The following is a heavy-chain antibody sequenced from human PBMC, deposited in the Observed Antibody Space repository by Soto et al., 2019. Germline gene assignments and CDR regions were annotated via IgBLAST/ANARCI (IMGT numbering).Heavy chain of an antibody. CDR3: ARGVNWNYVYYYMDV. D-gene: IGHD1-7*01. J-gene: IGHJ6*03. CDR1: GGSISSYY. V-gene: IGHV4-59*01. CDR2: IYYSGST. Sequence: SETLSLTCTVSGGSISSYYWSWIRQPPGKGLEWIGYIYYSGSTNYNPSLKGRVTISVDTSKNQFSLKLSSVTAADTAVYYCARGVNWNYVYYYMDVWGKGATVTVSS.